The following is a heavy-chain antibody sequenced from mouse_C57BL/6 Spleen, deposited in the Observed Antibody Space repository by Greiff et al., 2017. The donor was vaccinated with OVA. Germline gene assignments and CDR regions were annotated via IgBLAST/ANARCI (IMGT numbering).Heavy chain of an antibody. V-gene: IGHV1-80*01. CDR2: IYPGDGDT. J-gene: IGHJ4*01. CDR1: GYAFSSYW. CDR3: ARSPMITTVVARAMDY. D-gene: IGHD1-1*01. Sequence: QVHVKQSGAELVKPGASVKISCKASGYAFSSYWMNWVKQRPGKGLEWIGQIYPGDGDTNYNGKFKGKATLTADKSSSTAYMQLSSLTSEDSAVYFCARSPMITTVVARAMDYWGQGTSVTVSS.